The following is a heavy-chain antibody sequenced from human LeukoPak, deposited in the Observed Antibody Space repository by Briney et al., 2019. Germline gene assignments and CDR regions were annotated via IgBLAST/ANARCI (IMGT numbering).Heavy chain of an antibody. J-gene: IGHJ6*03. D-gene: IGHD4-23*01. CDR3: ARDFRDGGYMDV. Sequence: PSQTLSLTCTVSGGSISSGDYYWSWIRQPPGKGLEWIGYIYYSGSTYYNPSLKSRVTISVDTSKNQFSLKLSSVTAAATAVYYCARDFRDGGYMDVWGKGTTVTVSS. CDR2: IYYSGST. CDR1: GGSISSGDYY. V-gene: IGHV4-30-4*08.